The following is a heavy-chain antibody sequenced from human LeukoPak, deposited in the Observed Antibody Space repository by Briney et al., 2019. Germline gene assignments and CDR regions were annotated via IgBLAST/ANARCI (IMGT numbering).Heavy chain of an antibody. V-gene: IGHV3-9*01. CDR2: ISWNGGSI. Sequence: GGSLRLSCAASGFTFDDYAMHWVRHAPGKGLEWVSGISWNGGSIGYADSVKGRFTISRDNAKNSLYLQMNSLRAEDTALYYCAKDSFGYYSGLFYFDYWGQGTLVTVSS. D-gene: IGHD2-15*01. CDR3: AKDSFGYYSGLFYFDY. J-gene: IGHJ4*02. CDR1: GFTFDDYA.